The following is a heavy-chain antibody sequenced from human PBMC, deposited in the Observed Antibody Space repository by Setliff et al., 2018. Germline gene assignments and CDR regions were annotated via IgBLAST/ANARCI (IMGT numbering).Heavy chain of an antibody. CDR2: ISVYNGDT. Sequence: GASVQVSCKASGYTFRNYAFAWVRQAPGQGLEWVGWISVYNGDTNYAQKFQGRVTLTTDSSTSTAYMELRSLTSDDSAFYYCARAPSVELVTIRTNSWFTYWGQGTLVTVS. CDR3: ARAPSVELVTIRTNSWFTY. J-gene: IGHJ4*02. V-gene: IGHV1-18*01. CDR1: GYTFRNYA. D-gene: IGHD5-18*01.